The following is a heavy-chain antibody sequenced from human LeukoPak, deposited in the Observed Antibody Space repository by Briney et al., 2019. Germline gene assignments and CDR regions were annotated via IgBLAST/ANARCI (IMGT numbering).Heavy chain of an antibody. CDR3: AKEDYFGSGSYLGY. V-gene: IGHV3-30*18. CDR1: GFTFSSYG. Sequence: GGSLRLSCAASGFTFSSYGMHWVRQAPGKGLEWVAVISYDGSNQHYTDSVKGRFTISRDKSKNTVYLQMNSLRAEDTAVYYCAKEDYFGSGSYLGYWGQGTLVTVSS. CDR2: ISYDGSNQ. D-gene: IGHD3-10*01. J-gene: IGHJ4*02.